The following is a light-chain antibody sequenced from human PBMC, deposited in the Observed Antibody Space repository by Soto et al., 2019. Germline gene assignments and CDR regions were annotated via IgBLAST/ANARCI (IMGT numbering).Light chain of an antibody. Sequence: DIQMTQSPSSLSASVGDRVTITCRASQNIVSRYLSWYQQRPGRAPNLLISGAFNLQSGVPSRFSGSGSGTDFTLSISSVLPEDFATYFGQQSHSSPLTCGGGTNVEIK. V-gene: IGKV1-39*01. CDR3: QQSHSSPLT. J-gene: IGKJ4*01. CDR1: QNIVSRY. CDR2: GAF.